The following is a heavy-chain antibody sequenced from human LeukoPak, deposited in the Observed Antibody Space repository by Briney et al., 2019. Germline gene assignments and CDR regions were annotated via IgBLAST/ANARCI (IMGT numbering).Heavy chain of an antibody. V-gene: IGHV1-8*02. CDR2: MNPNSGNT. Sequence: GASVKVSCKASGYTFTSYYMHWVRQATGQGLEWMGWMNPNSGNTGYAQKFQGRVTMTRNTSISTAYMELSSLRSEDTAVYYCARGGYSSSWQWIDYWGQGTLVTVSS. D-gene: IGHD6-13*01. CDR1: GYTFTSYY. CDR3: ARGGYSSSWQWIDY. J-gene: IGHJ4*02.